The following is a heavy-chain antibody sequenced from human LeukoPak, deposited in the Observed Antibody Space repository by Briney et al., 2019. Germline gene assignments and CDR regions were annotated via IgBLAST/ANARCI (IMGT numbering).Heavy chain of an antibody. CDR3: AKERRRGLAAATYDY. CDR2: ISYDGSNK. Sequence: TGGSLRLSCAAAGFTFSSSAMHWVSQAPDKGLEWVAVISYDGSNKYYADSVKGRFTISRDNSKNTLYLQMNSLRAEDTAVYYCAKERRRGLAAATYDYWGQGTLVTVSS. CDR1: GFTFSSSA. D-gene: IGHD6-13*01. J-gene: IGHJ4*02. V-gene: IGHV3-30-3*01.